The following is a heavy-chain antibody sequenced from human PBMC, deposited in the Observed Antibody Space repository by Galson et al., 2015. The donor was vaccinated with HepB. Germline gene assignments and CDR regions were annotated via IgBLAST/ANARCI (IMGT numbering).Heavy chain of an antibody. Sequence: TLSLTCTVSGGSISSYYWRWIRQPPGKGLEWIGYIYYSGSTNYNPSLKSRVTISVDTSKNQFSLKLSSVTAADTAVYYCARVNYGDYHDAFDIWGQGTMVTVSS. CDR1: GGSISSYY. CDR3: ARVNYGDYHDAFDI. J-gene: IGHJ3*02. V-gene: IGHV4-59*01. CDR2: IYYSGST. D-gene: IGHD4-17*01.